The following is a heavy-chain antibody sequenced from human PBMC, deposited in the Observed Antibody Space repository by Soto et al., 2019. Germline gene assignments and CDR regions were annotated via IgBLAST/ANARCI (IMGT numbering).Heavy chain of an antibody. CDR2: IIPILGIA. Sequence: QVQLVQSGAEVKKPGSSVKVSCKASGGTFSSYTISWVRQAPGQGLEWMGRIIPILGIANYGQKFQGRVTITADKSTSTAYMELSSLRSEDTAVYYCTRNHVSVTTERIYYYYCIDVWGKGTTVTVSS. CDR1: GGTFSSYT. J-gene: IGHJ6*03. V-gene: IGHV1-69*02. D-gene: IGHD4-4*01. CDR3: TRNHVSVTTERIYYYYCIDV.